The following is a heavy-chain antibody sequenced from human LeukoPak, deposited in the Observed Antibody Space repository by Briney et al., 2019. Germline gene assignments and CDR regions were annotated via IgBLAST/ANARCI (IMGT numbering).Heavy chain of an antibody. Sequence: GGSLRLSCAASGFTVSSNYMSWVRQAPGKGLEWVSVIYSGGSTYYADSVKGRFTISRDNPKNTLYLQMNSLRAEDTAVYYCAKDQEWLVLDYWGQGTLVTVSS. D-gene: IGHD6-19*01. CDR2: IYSGGST. J-gene: IGHJ4*02. V-gene: IGHV3-53*01. CDR1: GFTVSSNY. CDR3: AKDQEWLVLDY.